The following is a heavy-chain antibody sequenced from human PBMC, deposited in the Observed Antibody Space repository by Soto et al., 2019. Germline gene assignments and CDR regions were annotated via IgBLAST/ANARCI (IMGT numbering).Heavy chain of an antibody. D-gene: IGHD3-22*01. CDR3: AKGRGFYSDNYFDP. CDR1: LGKISNSD. V-gene: IGHV4-4*07. Sequence: SETMSLSCSVSLGKISNSDWTSIRHPAGKGLEWIGHIYSSGNANYNPSLKSRVTMSLDTSKNQFSLSLKSVTAADTAIYYCAKGRGFYSDNYFDPWGQGNQVTVSS. J-gene: IGHJ5*02. CDR2: IYSSGNA.